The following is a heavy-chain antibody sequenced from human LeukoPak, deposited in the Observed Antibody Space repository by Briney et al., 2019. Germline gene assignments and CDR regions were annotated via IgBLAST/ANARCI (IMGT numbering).Heavy chain of an antibody. D-gene: IGHD2-15*01. CDR3: AHSEVGYCSGGSCYAAWFYFDY. CDR1: GFSLSTSGVG. Sequence: SGPTLVNPTQTLTLTCTFSGFSLSTSGVGVGWIRQPPGKALEWLALIYWDDDKRYSPSLKSRLTITKDTSKNQVVLTMTNMDPVDTATYYCAHSEVGYCSGGSCYAAWFYFDYWGQGTLVTVSS. CDR2: IYWDDDK. V-gene: IGHV2-5*02. J-gene: IGHJ4*02.